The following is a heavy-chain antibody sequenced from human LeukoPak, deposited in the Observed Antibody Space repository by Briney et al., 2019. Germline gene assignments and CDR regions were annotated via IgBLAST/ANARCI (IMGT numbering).Heavy chain of an antibody. D-gene: IGHD4-17*01. V-gene: IGHV3-23*01. CDR2: MSGSDGST. CDR3: AKHYGDYVGYFDY. J-gene: IGHJ4*02. Sequence: GGSLRLSCAASGFTFSSYAMNWVRQAPAKGLEWVSAMSGSDGSTYYADSVKGRFTISRDNSKNPLYLQMNGLRADDTAVYYCAKHYGDYVGYFDYWGQGTLVTVSS. CDR1: GFTFSSYA.